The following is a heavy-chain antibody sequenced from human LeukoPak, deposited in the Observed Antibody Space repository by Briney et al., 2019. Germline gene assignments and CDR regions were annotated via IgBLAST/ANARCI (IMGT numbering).Heavy chain of an antibody. CDR2: IYYSGST. V-gene: IGHV4-39*07. Sequence: PPETLSLTCTVSGGSISSSSYYWGWIRQPPGKELEWIGSIYYSGSTYYNPSLKSRVTISVDTSKNQFSLKLSSVTAADTAVYYCARQINWFDPWGQGTLVTVSS. CDR3: ARQINWFDP. J-gene: IGHJ5*02. CDR1: GGSISSSSYY.